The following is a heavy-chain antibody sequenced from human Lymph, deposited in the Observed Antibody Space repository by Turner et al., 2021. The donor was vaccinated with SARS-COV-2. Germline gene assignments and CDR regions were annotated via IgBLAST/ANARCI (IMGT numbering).Heavy chain of an antibody. V-gene: IGHV3-43*02. D-gene: IGHD2-15*01. J-gene: IGHJ4*02. CDR1: GFTFDDSA. Sequence: SGGGVVQPGVSLRLSCAASGFTFDDSAMHWVRHSPGKGLEWVSLISGDGGDTYYADSVKGRFTISRDNSKNSLSLQMNSLRAEDTALYYCAKDAGSCSCGSGYSSKYFDVWGQGTLVTVSA. CDR2: ISGDGGDT. CDR3: AKDAGSCSCGSGYSSKYFDV.